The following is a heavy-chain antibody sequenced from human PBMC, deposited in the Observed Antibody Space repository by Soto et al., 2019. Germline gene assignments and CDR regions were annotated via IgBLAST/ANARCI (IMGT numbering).Heavy chain of an antibody. V-gene: IGHV3-23*01. D-gene: IGHD3-16*02. J-gene: IGHJ4*02. CDR1: GFTFSNYA. CDR3: AKRPATYRTFDY. Sequence: EVQLLESGGGLVQPGGSLRLSCAASGFTFSNYAVSWVRQAPGKGLEWVSSIDASGVDTYYADSVKGRFTISRDNSKNTLYLQMNGLRAEDTAVYYCAKRPATYRTFDYWGQGTLVTVSS. CDR2: IDASGVDT.